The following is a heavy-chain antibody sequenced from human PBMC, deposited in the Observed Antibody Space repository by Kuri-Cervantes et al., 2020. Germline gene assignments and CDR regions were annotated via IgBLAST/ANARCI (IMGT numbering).Heavy chain of an antibody. J-gene: IGHJ3*02. CDR3: ARRLGAGGTGAFDI. CDR2: IYPGDSET. V-gene: IGHV5-51*01. CDR1: GYRFSNYW. Sequence: KVSCKGSGYRFSNYWIGWVRQMPGKGLEWMGFIYPGDSETRYSPSFQGQVTMSADKSTSTAYLQWSSLKASDTAMYYCARRLGAGGTGAFDIWGQGTMVTVSS. D-gene: IGHD6-13*01.